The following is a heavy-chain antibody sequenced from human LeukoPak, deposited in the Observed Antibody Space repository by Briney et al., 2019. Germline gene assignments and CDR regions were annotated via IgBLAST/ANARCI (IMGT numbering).Heavy chain of an antibody. Sequence: GGSLRLSCAASGFTFSSYAMSWVRQAPGKGLEWVSTISSSGGSTSYADSVKGRFTISRDNSKNTLYLQMNSLRAEDTAVYYCAKDDRIQARRYSYNYWGQGTPVTVSS. CDR1: GFTFSSYA. V-gene: IGHV3-23*01. CDR2: ISSSGGST. D-gene: IGHD5-18*01. J-gene: IGHJ4*02. CDR3: AKDDRIQARRYSYNY.